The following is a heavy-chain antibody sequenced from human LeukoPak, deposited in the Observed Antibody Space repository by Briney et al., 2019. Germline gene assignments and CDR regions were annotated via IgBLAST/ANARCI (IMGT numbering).Heavy chain of an antibody. V-gene: IGHV5-51*01. D-gene: IGHD3-3*01. CDR3: ARRGVAWSPIDY. J-gene: IGHJ4*02. CDR1: GYSFTSNW. Sequence: GESLKISCKGSGYSFTSNWIGWVRQVPEKGLEWMGILHPGDSDTRYSPSFQGQVTISADKSISTAYLQWSSLKASDTAMYYCARRGVAWSPIDYWGQGTLVTVSS. CDR2: LHPGDSDT.